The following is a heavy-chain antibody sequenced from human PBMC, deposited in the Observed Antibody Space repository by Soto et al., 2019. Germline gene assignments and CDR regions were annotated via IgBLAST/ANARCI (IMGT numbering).Heavy chain of an antibody. V-gene: IGHV1-69*01. D-gene: IGHD6-13*01. CDR3: ARGQLGSPGYNYYGMDV. CDR1: GGSFSSYS. J-gene: IGHJ6*02. Sequence: QVRLVQSGAEVKKPGSSVKVSCMASGGSFSSYSVNWVRQSSGQGLEWMGGIIPLFGTTNYAQKFQDRAKFTSDESTGTAYMDLTSLTSDDTAVYFCARGQLGSPGYNYYGMDVWGHGTTVIVSS. CDR2: IIPLFGTT.